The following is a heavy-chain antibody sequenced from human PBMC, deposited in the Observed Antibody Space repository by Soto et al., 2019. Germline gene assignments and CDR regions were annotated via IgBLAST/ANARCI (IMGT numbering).Heavy chain of an antibody. CDR2: IWYDGSNK. CDR3: AREVEAIAGYYYYGMDV. CDR1: GFTFSSYG. V-gene: IGHV3-33*01. J-gene: IGHJ6*04. D-gene: IGHD1-26*01. Sequence: PGGSLRLSCAASGFTFSSYGMHWVRQAPGKGLEWVAVIWYDGSNKYYADSVKGRFTISRDNSKNTLYLQMNSLRAEDTAVYYWAREVEAIAGYYYYGMDVGGKGTTVPVPS.